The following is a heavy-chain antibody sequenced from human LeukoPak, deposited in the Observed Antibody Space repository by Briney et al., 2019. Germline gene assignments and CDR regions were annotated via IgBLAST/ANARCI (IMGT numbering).Heavy chain of an antibody. CDR2: MKPNMGNT. D-gene: IGHD5-12*01. J-gene: IGHJ4*02. V-gene: IGHV1-8*01. CDR3: ARGEYSGYDDGFDY. Sequence: GASVEVSCKASGYTFTRYDINRGRQATGQGLEWMGWMKPNMGNTGYAQKFQSRVTMTRNTSISTAYMELSSLRSEDTAVHYCARGEYSGYDDGFDYWGQGTLVTVSS. CDR1: GYTFTRYD.